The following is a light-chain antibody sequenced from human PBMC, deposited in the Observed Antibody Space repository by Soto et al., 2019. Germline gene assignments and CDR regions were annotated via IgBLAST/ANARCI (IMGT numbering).Light chain of an antibody. Sequence: QSVLTQPASVSGSPGQSITISCTGTSSNVGSYKLVSWYQQHPGKAPKLMIFEVNKRPSGVSNRFSGSKSGNTASLTISGLKVEDEADYYCQSYDSSLSGDVFGTGTKVTVL. J-gene: IGLJ1*01. CDR1: SSNVGSYKL. V-gene: IGLV2-23*02. CDR2: EVN. CDR3: QSYDSSLSGDV.